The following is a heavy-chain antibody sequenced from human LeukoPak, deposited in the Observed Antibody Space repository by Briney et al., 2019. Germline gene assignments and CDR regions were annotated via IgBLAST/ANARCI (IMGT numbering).Heavy chain of an antibody. CDR2: IYSAGGT. V-gene: IGHV3-53*04. J-gene: IGHJ6*02. CDR1: GFTFSDYG. D-gene: IGHD3-3*01. CDR3: ARFLGRITISGVVPYGMDV. Sequence: GGSLRLSCAASGFTFSDYGMNWVRQAPGKGLEWVSLIYSAGGTYYTDSVKGRFTISRHSSKNTLYLQMNSLRGEDTAVYYCARFLGRITISGVVPYGMDVWGQGTTVTVSS.